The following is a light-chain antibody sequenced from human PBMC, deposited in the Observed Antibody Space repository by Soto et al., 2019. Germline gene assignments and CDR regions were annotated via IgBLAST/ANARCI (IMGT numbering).Light chain of an antibody. V-gene: IGKV3-20*01. CDR3: QQYGSSPWT. J-gene: IGKJ1*01. CDR2: GAS. CDR1: LSVSSNY. Sequence: EIVLTQSPGTLSLSPGERATLSCRGSLSVSSNYLAWYQQKPGQAPRLLIYGASSRATGIPDRFSGSASGNDFALSISRLEPEDLAVYYCQQYGSSPWTFGQGTKVEIK.